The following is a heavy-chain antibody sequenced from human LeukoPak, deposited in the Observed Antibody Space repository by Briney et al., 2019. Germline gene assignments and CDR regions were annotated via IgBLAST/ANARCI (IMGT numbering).Heavy chain of an antibody. D-gene: IGHD3-22*01. V-gene: IGHV3-23*01. CDR2: ISGSGGST. J-gene: IGHJ4*02. CDR3: AKDSRGYQEYFDY. CDR1: GFTFSSYG. Sequence: PGGSLRLSCAASGFTFSSYGMSWVRQAPGKGLEWVSVISGSGGSTYYAASVKGRFTISRDNSKNTLYLQMNSLRVEDTAVYYCAKDSRGYQEYFDYWGQGTLVTVSS.